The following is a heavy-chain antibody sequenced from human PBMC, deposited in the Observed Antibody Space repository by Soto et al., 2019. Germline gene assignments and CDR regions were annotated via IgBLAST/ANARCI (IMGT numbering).Heavy chain of an antibody. CDR3: AREHGWVYQAGSFDP. D-gene: IGHD3-16*01. Sequence: QVQLVQSGVEVKKPGASVKVSCKASGYTFTTYGISWVRQAPGQGLEWMGWISPYDGDTNYAGTRPGVVTLTTDPSVTTADRELSILESDDVAMYYCAREHGWVYQAGSFDPWGQGALVIVSS. V-gene: IGHV1-18*03. J-gene: IGHJ5*02. CDR2: ISPYDGDT. CDR1: GYTFTTYG.